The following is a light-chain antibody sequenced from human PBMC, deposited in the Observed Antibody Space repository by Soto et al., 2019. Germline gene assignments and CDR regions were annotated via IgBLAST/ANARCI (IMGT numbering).Light chain of an antibody. CDR2: DAS. V-gene: IGKV1-5*01. CDR1: QSISSW. J-gene: IGKJ1*01. CDR3: QQYNSYSRT. Sequence: DIQRTHSPSTQTASVGDRVTITCRASQSISSWLAWYQQKPGKAPKFLIYDASSLESGVPSRFSGSGSGTEFTLTISSLQPDDFATYYCQQYNSYSRTVGQGAKVDIK.